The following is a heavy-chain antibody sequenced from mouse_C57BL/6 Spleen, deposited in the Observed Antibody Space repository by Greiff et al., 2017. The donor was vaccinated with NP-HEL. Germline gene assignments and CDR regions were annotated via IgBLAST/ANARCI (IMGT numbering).Heavy chain of an antibody. J-gene: IGHJ3*01. V-gene: IGHV5-2*03. CDR3: AGGGYGSPWFAY. CDR1: EYEFPSHD. Sequence: EVMLVESGGGLVQPGESLKLSCESNEYEFPSHDMSWVRKTPEKRLELVAAINSDGGSTYYPDTMERRFIISRDNTKKTLYLQMSSLRSEDTALYYCAGGGYGSPWFAYWGQGTLVTVSA. D-gene: IGHD1-1*01. CDR2: INSDGGST.